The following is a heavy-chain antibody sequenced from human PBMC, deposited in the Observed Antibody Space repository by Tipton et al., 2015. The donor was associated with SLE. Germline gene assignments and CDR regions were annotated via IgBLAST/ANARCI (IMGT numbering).Heavy chain of an antibody. J-gene: IGHJ6*04. V-gene: IGHV4-61*02. Sequence: TLSLTCTVSGGSINSGSHHWNWIRQPAGKGLEWIGRIYTSGSTNYNPSLKSRVTISIDTSKNQFSLKVSSVTAADTTVDYCARRITGTSRMDVWGKGITVTVSS. CDR2: IYTSGST. D-gene: IGHD1-20*01. CDR3: ARRITGTSRMDV. CDR1: GGSINSGSHH.